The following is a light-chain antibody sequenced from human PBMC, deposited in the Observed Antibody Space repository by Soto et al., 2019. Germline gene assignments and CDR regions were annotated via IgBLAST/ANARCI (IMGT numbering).Light chain of an antibody. J-gene: IGLJ1*01. CDR1: SSDVGNYNY. CDR2: EVS. CDR3: SSYSSSSTYV. V-gene: IGLV2-14*01. Sequence: QSVLTQPASVSGSPGQSITISCSGTSSDVGNYNYVSWYQQHPGKAPKLVIYEVSNRPSGVSDRFSGSKSGNTASLTISGLQAEDEADYYCSSYSSSSTYVFGIGTKLTVL.